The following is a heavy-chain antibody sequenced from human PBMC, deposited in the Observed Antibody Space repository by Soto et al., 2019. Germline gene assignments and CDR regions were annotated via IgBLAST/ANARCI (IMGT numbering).Heavy chain of an antibody. Sequence: QLLLQQSGPGLLKPSETLSLPCTVSGDSFRSRDHYWGWIRQPPGKGLEWIGSIFYSGSTYYNPSLKSQVTISVDTSKNQVSLKVSSVTAADTAVYYCAKRDRGDFPDFWGQGTLVAVSS. V-gene: IGHV4-39*01. CDR2: IFYSGST. CDR3: AKRDRGDFPDF. CDR1: GDSFRSRDHY. D-gene: IGHD3-10*01. J-gene: IGHJ4*02.